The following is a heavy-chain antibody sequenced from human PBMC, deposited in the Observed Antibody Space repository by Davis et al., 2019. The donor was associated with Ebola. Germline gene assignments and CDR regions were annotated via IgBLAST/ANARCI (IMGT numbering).Heavy chain of an antibody. CDR1: GFTFSSYS. Sequence: GESLKISCAASGFTFSSYSMNWVRQAPGKGLEWVSSISGSSNYIYYADSVKGRFTISRDNAKNSLYLQMNSLRAEDTAVYYCARRFQLTIFGVVTRSYGMDVWGQGTTVTVSS. D-gene: IGHD3-3*01. J-gene: IGHJ6*02. CDR3: ARRFQLTIFGVVTRSYGMDV. CDR2: ISGSSNYI. V-gene: IGHV3-21*04.